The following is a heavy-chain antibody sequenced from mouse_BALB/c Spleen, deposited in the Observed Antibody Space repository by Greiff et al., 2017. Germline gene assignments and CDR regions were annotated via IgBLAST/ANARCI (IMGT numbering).Heavy chain of an antibody. CDR2: INSNGGST. CDR3: ARVPNWDWFAY. J-gene: IGHJ3*01. Sequence: EVQLVESGGGLVQPGGSLKLSCAASGFTFSSYGMSWVRQTPDKRLELVATINSNGGSTYYPDSVKGRFTISRDNAKNTLYLQMSSLKSEDTAMYYCARVPNWDWFAYWGQGTLVTVSA. D-gene: IGHD4-1*02. CDR1: GFTFSSYG. V-gene: IGHV5-6-3*01.